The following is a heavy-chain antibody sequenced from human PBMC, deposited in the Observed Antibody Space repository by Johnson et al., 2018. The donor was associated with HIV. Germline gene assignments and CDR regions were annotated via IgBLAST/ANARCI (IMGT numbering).Heavy chain of an antibody. CDR3: ARDPADSSKAFDI. CDR1: GFSVSTNY. V-gene: IGHV3-53*01. J-gene: IGHJ3*02. CDR2: LYSGGAT. D-gene: IGHD3-22*01. Sequence: VQLVESGGGLIQAGGSLRLSCAVSGFSVSTNYMNWVRQAPGKGLEWVAVLYSGGATHYADSVKGRFTISRDNSKNTLYLQMNSLRAEDTAVYYCARDPADSSKAFDIWGQGTMVTVSS.